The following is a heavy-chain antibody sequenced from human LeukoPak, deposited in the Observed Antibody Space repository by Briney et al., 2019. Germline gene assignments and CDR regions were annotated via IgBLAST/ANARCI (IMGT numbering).Heavy chain of an antibody. CDR3: ARGGIAVARIDPFDY. V-gene: IGHV5-51*01. CDR2: IYPGDSDT. J-gene: IGHJ4*02. Sequence: GESLKISCKGSGYSFTSYWIGWVRQTPGKGLEWMGIIYPGDSDTRYSPSFQGQVTISADKSISTAYLQWSSLKASDTAMYYCARGGIAVARIDPFDYWGQGTLVTVSS. D-gene: IGHD6-19*01. CDR1: GYSFTSYW.